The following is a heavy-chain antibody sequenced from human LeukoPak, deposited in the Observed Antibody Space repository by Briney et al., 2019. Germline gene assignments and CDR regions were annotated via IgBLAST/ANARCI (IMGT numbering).Heavy chain of an antibody. CDR1: GDSISSTNW. D-gene: IGHD5-18*01. Sequence: SGTLSLTFAVSGDSISSTNWWSWVRPPPGEGLEWIGEIFHSGNTNYNPSLKSRVTISVDKSKNQFSLKLSSVTAADTAVYYCARVDGGYGYYRDYWGQGILVTVSS. J-gene: IGHJ4*02. CDR3: ARVDGGYGYYRDY. CDR2: IFHSGNT. V-gene: IGHV4-4*02.